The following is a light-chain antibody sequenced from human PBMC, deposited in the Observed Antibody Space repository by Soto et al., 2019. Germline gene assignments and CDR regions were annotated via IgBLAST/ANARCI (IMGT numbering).Light chain of an antibody. CDR2: EVR. Sequence: QSALTQPPSASGSPGQSVTISCTGSSNDLGGYNYVSWYQHNPGKAPKLIIYEVRERPSGVPDRFSGSKSGNTASLTVSGLQAEDEADYYCSSYGGSDNLIFGGGTKLTVL. CDR1: SNDLGGYNY. V-gene: IGLV2-8*01. J-gene: IGLJ2*01. CDR3: SSYGGSDNLI.